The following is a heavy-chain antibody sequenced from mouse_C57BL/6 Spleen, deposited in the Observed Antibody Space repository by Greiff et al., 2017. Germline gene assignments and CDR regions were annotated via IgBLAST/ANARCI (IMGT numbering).Heavy chain of an antibody. J-gene: IGHJ4*01. CDR1: GYTFTSYW. V-gene: IGHV1-55*01. CDR3: AREGAAQAREDYYAMDY. Sequence: QVQLQQPGAELVKPGASVKMSCKASGYTFTSYWITWVKQRPGQGLEWIGDIYPGSGSTNYNEKFKSKATLTVDTSYSTAYMQLSSLTSEDSAVYYCAREGAAQAREDYYAMDYWGQGTSVTVSS. D-gene: IGHD3-2*02. CDR2: IYPGSGST.